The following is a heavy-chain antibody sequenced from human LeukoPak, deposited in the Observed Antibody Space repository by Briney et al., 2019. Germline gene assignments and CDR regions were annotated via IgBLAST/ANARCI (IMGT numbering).Heavy chain of an antibody. D-gene: IGHD1-26*01. Sequence: PGGSLRLSCAASGFTFSSYAMSWVRQAPGKGLEWVSAISGSGGSTYYADSVKGRFTISRDNSKNTLYLQMNSLRAEDTAVYYCAKVRWELLSPLELDYWGQGTLVTVSS. J-gene: IGHJ4*02. CDR2: ISGSGGST. CDR1: GFTFSSYA. V-gene: IGHV3-23*01. CDR3: AKVRWELLSPLELDY.